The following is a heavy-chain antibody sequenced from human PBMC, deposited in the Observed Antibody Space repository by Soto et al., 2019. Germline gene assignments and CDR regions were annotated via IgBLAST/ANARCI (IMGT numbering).Heavy chain of an antibody. D-gene: IGHD4-17*01. CDR1: GGSISSSTYY. CDR3: ANSYGDYVSY. CDR2: IYYSGST. V-gene: IGHV4-39*01. J-gene: IGHJ4*02. Sequence: QLQLQESGPGLVKPSETLSLTCTVPGGSISSSTYYWGWIRQPPGKGLEWIGSIYYSGSTYYHPSLKSRVPISVDTCKNQFSLKLSSVTAADTAVYYCANSYGDYVSYWGQGTLVTVSS.